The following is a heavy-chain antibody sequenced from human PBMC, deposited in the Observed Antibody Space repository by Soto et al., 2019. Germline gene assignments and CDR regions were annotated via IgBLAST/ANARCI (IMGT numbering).Heavy chain of an antibody. Sequence: EVQLLESGGGLVHPGGSLRLPCVAFRLRFGGNAMSWAGQAQGKGLGWVSGINPSGGSTFYADSVRGRFTISRDNAKNTLYLQMNSLRVEDTAKYYCVKEWTPRRAFDYWGQGTPVTVSS. CDR2: INPSGGST. J-gene: IGHJ4*02. D-gene: IGHD5-12*01. CDR1: RLRFGGNA. CDR3: VKEWTPRRAFDY. V-gene: IGHV3-23*01.